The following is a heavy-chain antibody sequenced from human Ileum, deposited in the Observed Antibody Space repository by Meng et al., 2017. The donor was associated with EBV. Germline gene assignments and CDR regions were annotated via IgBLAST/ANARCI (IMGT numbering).Heavy chain of an antibody. J-gene: IGHJ4*02. Sequence: QVQLVQSGAEVKKPGASVMFSCKASGYTFTGYYMHWVRQAPGQRLEWMGWINAGNGNTKYSEKFQSRVTITRDTAASTAYMELSSLRSEDTAVYYCARTGCSSSSCYDYWGPGTLVTVSS. CDR2: INAGNGNT. D-gene: IGHD2-2*01. CDR3: ARTGCSSSSCYDY. V-gene: IGHV1-3*01. CDR1: GYTFTGYY.